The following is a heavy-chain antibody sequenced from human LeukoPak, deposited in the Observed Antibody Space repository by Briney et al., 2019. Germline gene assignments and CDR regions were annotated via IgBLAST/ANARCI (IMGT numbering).Heavy chain of an antibody. CDR1: GYTFTSYA. CDR2: INAGNGNT. Sequence: ASVKVSCKPSGYTFTSYAIHWVRQAPGQRLEWMGWINAGNGNTKFSQKFQGRVTITRDTSASTAYMELSSLRSEDTAVYYCAVYYYGSGSLPYYYYYGMDVWGQGTTVTVSS. D-gene: IGHD3-10*01. J-gene: IGHJ6*02. CDR3: AVYYYGSGSLPYYYYYGMDV. V-gene: IGHV1-3*01.